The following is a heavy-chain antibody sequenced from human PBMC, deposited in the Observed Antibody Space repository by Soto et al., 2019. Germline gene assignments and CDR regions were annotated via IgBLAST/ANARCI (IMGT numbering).Heavy chain of an antibody. J-gene: IGHJ3*02. D-gene: IGHD6-19*01. V-gene: IGHV1-69*12. CDR2: IIPIFGTA. CDR1: GGTFSSYA. Sequence: QVQLVQSGAEVKKPGSSVKVSCKASGGTFSSYAISWVRQAPGQGLEWMGGIIPIFGTANYAQKFQGRVTITGDESTSTADMELSSMRSEDTAVYYCARDMAVAGSEQNDAFDIWGQGTMVTVSS. CDR3: ARDMAVAGSEQNDAFDI.